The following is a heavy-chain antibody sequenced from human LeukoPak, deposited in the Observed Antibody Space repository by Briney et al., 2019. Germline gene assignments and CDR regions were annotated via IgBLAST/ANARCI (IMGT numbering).Heavy chain of an antibody. CDR3: ARSPCCSSTSWASFDY. Sequence: PGGSLRLSCAASGFTFSSYSMNWVRQAPGKGLEWVSYISSSSSTIYYADSVKGRFTISRDNAKNSLYLQMNSLSAEDTAVYYCARSPCCSSTSWASFDYWGQGTLVTVSS. J-gene: IGHJ4*02. CDR2: ISSSSSTI. D-gene: IGHD2-2*01. V-gene: IGHV3-48*01. CDR1: GFTFSSYS.